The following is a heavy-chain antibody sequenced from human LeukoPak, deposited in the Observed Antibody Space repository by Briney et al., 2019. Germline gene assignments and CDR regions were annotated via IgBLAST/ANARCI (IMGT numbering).Heavy chain of an antibody. D-gene: IGHD1-14*01. CDR3: AKDRRGYNADNWFDP. Sequence: GGSLRLSCAASGFTFSSYSMNWVRQAPGKGLEWVSSISSSSSYIYYADSVKGRFTISRDNAKNSLYLQMNSLRVEDTALYYCAKDRRGYNADNWFDPWGQGTLVTVSS. V-gene: IGHV3-21*04. CDR2: ISSSSSYI. CDR1: GFTFSSYS. J-gene: IGHJ5*02.